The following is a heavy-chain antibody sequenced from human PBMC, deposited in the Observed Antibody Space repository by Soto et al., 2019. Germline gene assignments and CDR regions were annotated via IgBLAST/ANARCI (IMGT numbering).Heavy chain of an antibody. D-gene: IGHD3-16*02. CDR2: INAGNGNT. CDR3: ARSFLTFGGVIVIDY. J-gene: IGHJ4*02. Sequence: ASVKVSCKASGYTLTNYAMNWVRQAPGQRLEWMGWINAGNGNTKYSQKFQGRVTITRDTSASTAYMELSSLRSEDTAVYYCARSFLTFGGVIVIDYWGQGTLVTVSS. V-gene: IGHV1-3*01. CDR1: GYTLTNYA.